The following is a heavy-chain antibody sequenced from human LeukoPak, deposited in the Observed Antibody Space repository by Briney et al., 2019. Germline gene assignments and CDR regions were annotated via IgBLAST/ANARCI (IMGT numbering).Heavy chain of an antibody. V-gene: IGHV4-34*01. CDR2: INHSGST. D-gene: IGHD5-18*01. Sequence: SETLSLTCAVYGGSFSGYYWSWIRQPPGKGLEWIGEINHSGSTNYNPSLKSRVTISADTSKNQFSLKLSSVTAADTAVYYCARSDTAMGDFDYWGQGTLVTVSS. CDR1: GGSFSGYY. J-gene: IGHJ4*02. CDR3: ARSDTAMGDFDY.